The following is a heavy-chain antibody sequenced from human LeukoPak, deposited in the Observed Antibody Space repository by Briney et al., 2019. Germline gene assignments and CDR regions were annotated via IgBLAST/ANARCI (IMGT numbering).Heavy chain of an antibody. CDR2: INPNSGGT. CDR3: ASVVPAHYYYYGMDV. V-gene: IGHV1-2*02. CDR1: GYTFTGYY. Sequence: ASVKVSCKASGYTFTGYYMHWVRQAPGQGLEWMGWINPNSGGTNYAQKFQGRVTMTRDTSISTAYMELSRLRPDDTAVYYCASVVPAHYYYYGMDVWGQGTTVTVSS. J-gene: IGHJ6*02. D-gene: IGHD2-2*01.